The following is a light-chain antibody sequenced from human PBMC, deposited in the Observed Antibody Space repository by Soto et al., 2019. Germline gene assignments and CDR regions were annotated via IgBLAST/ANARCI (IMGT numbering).Light chain of an antibody. J-gene: IGKJ1*01. CDR3: QQHNNWPPWT. V-gene: IGKV3-15*01. CDR2: GAS. Sequence: EIVMTQSPATLSVSPGERATLSCRASQSVSSNLAWYQQKPGQAPRLLMYGASTRATGIPDRFSGSGSGTEFTLPISSLQSEDFAVYYCQQHNNWPPWTFGQGPKVEIK. CDR1: QSVSSN.